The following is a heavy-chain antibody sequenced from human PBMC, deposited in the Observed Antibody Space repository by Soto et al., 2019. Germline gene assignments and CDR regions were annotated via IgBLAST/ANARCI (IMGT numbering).Heavy chain of an antibody. J-gene: IGHJ4*02. V-gene: IGHV3-30*18. CDR1: GVSFSTSG. CDR2: ISSDGSDK. Sequence: GGSLRIACEASGVSFSTSGMRWVRQAPGKRPEWVAVISSDGSDKYYAGSVKGRFTISRDNSKNTLYLQMNSLRTEDTAVYYCAKDTRNTAMVMAYWGQGALVTVSS. CDR3: AKDTRNTAMVMAY. D-gene: IGHD5-18*01.